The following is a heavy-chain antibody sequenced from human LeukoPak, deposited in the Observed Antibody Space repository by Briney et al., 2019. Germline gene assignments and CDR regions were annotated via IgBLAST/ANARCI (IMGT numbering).Heavy chain of an antibody. D-gene: IGHD4-17*01. J-gene: IGHJ5*02. CDR2: IIPIFGTA. Sequence: GASVKVSCKASGGTFSSYAISWVRQAPGQGLEWMGGIIPIFGTANYAQKFQGRVTITADKSTSTAYMELSSLRSEDTAVYYCARDRGTTIPHANWFDPWGQGTLVTVSS. CDR1: GGTFSSYA. V-gene: IGHV1-69*06. CDR3: ARDRGTTIPHANWFDP.